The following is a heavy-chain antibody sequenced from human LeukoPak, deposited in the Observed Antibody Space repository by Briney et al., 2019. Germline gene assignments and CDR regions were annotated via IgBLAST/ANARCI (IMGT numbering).Heavy chain of an antibody. CDR1: GFTFTSSA. CDR3: AADSGYSSFRSKNGMDV. Sequence: SVKVSCKASGFTFTSSAMQWVRQARGQRLEWIGWIVVGSGNTTYAQKFQERVTITRDMSTSTAYMELSSLRSEDTAVYYCAADSGYSSFRSKNGMDVWGQGTTVTVSS. J-gene: IGHJ6*02. D-gene: IGHD5-18*01. V-gene: IGHV1-58*02. CDR2: IVVGSGNT.